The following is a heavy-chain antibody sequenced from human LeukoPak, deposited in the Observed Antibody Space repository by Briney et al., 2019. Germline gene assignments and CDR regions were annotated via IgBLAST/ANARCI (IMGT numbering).Heavy chain of an antibody. Sequence: GGSLRLSCAASGFTFSDYYMSWIRQAPGKGLEWVSYISSSGSTIYYADSVKGRFTISRDNAKNSVYLQMNSLRAEDTAVYYCARDAQLGYCSGGSCSDASDIWGQGTMVTVSS. CDR3: ARDAQLGYCSGGSCSDASDI. V-gene: IGHV3-11*01. D-gene: IGHD2-15*01. CDR1: GFTFSDYY. J-gene: IGHJ3*02. CDR2: ISSSGSTI.